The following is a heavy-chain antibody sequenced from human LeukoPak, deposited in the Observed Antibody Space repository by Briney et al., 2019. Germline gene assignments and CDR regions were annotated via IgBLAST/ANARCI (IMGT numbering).Heavy chain of an antibody. Sequence: SQTLSLTCAVYGGSFSGYYWSWIRQPPGKGLEWIEEINHSGSTNYNPSLKSRVTISVDTSKNQFSLKLSSVTAADTAVYYCARGRGRWLQLTRYFDYWGQGTLVTVSS. D-gene: IGHD5-24*01. CDR1: GGSFSGYY. V-gene: IGHV4-34*01. CDR2: INHSGST. J-gene: IGHJ4*02. CDR3: ARGRGRWLQLTRYFDY.